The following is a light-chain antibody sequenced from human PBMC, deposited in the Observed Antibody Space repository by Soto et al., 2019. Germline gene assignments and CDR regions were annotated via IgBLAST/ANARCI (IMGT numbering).Light chain of an antibody. CDR2: EVS. J-gene: IGLJ1*01. CDR1: SSDVGGYDF. V-gene: IGLV2-14*01. CDR3: SSYTSDWGV. Sequence: QSALTQPASVSGSPGQSITISCTGTSSDVGGYDFVSWYQHHPGKAPKLMIYEVSTRPSGVSNRFSGSKSGNTASLTISGLQAEDEAVYYCSSYTSDWGVFGTGTKVTVL.